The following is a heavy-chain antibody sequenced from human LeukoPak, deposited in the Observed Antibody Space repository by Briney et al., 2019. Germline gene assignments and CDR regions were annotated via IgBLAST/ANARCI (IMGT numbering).Heavy chain of an antibody. Sequence: ASVKVSCKASGYTFTGYYMHWVRQAPGQGLEWMGWISPNSVDTNYAQKFQGRVTMTRDTSISTAYMELSRLRSDDTAIYYCARKRGVGVDTNAFDIWGQGTTVTVSS. CDR3: ARKRGVGVDTNAFDI. J-gene: IGHJ3*02. CDR1: GYTFTGYY. CDR2: ISPNSVDT. V-gene: IGHV1-2*02. D-gene: IGHD3-3*01.